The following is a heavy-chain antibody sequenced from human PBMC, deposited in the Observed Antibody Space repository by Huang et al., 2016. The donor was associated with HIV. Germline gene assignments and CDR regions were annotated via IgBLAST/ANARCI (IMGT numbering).Heavy chain of an antibody. D-gene: IGHD1-26*01. J-gene: IGHJ4*02. Sequence: EVQLVESGGGLVQPGGSLRLSCAASGFTFSSYSMNWVRQAPGKGLEWVSYISSSSTIYYADSVKGRFTISRDNAKNSLYLQMNSLRDEDTAVYYCARGTRIVGARYYFDYWGQGTLVTVSS. CDR2: ISSSSTI. CDR1: GFTFSSYS. CDR3: ARGTRIVGARYYFDY. V-gene: IGHV3-48*02.